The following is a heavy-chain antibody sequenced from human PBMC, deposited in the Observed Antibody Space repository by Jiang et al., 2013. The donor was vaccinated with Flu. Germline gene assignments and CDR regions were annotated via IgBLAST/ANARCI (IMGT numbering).Heavy chain of an antibody. D-gene: IGHD6-19*01. CDR1: GYTFTSYG. Sequence: GAEVKKPGASVKVSCKASGYTFTSYGISWVRQAPGQGLEWMGWISAYNGNTNYAQKLQGRVTMTTDTSTSTAYMELRSLRSDDTAVYYCARDLKRVRYSSGRGVDYWGQGTLVTVSS. CDR2: ISAYNGNT. CDR3: ARDLKRVRYSSGRGVDY. V-gene: IGHV1-18*01. J-gene: IGHJ4*02.